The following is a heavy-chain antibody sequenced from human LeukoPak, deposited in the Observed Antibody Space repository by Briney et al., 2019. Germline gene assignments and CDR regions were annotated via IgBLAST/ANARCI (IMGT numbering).Heavy chain of an antibody. CDR2: KNPNSGSS. V-gene: IGHV1-8*01. Sequence: ASVKVSCKASGYTFTNYDINWVRQATGQGLVWMGYKNPNSGSSAYAQKFQGRVTITTDASISTAYMEVSGLRSEDTALYYCTREGLDYWGQGTLVTVSS. CDR3: TREGLDY. J-gene: IGHJ4*02. CDR1: GYTFTNYD.